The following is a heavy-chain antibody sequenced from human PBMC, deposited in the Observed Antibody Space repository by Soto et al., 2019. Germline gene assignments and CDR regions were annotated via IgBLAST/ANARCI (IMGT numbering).Heavy chain of an antibody. V-gene: IGHV4-34*01. CDR2: INHSGST. CDR3: ARGHRYFDWLSRLYYYYGMDV. CDR1: GGSFSGYY. J-gene: IGHJ6*02. D-gene: IGHD3-9*01. Sequence: SETLSLTCAVYGGSFSGYYWSWIRQPPGKGLEWIGEINHSGSTNYNPSLKSRVTISVDTSKNQFSLKLSSVTAADTAVHYCARGHRYFDWLSRLYYYYGMDVWGQGTTVTVSS.